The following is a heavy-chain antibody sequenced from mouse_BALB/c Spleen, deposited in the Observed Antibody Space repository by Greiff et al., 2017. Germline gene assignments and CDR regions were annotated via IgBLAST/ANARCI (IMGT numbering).Heavy chain of an antibody. CDR2: IRNKANGYTT. D-gene: IGHD1-1*01. V-gene: IGHV7-3*02. J-gene: IGHJ3*01. Sequence: DVHLVESGGGLVQPGGSLRLSCATSGFTFTDYYMSWVRQPPGKALEWLGFIRNKANGYTTEYSASVKGRFTISRDNSQSILYLQMNTLRAEDSATYYCARGTTRVATKGFAYWGQGTLVTVSA. CDR3: ARGTTRVATKGFAY. CDR1: GFTFTDYY.